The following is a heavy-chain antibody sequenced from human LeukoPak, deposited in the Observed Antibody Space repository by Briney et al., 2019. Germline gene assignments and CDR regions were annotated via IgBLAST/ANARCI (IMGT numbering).Heavy chain of an antibody. CDR1: SGSINSGNYF. V-gene: IGHV4-30-4*01. Sequence: SETLSLTCTVSSGSINSGNYFWTWIRQPPGKGLEWIGYIYNSGSVYYNPSLNSRVTISADASKSQFSLKLTSVTAADTAVYYCARYCRTSTRCPGIEHWGQGTLVTVSS. CDR2: IYNSGSV. D-gene: IGHD2-15*01. CDR3: ARYCRTSTRCPGIEH. J-gene: IGHJ1*01.